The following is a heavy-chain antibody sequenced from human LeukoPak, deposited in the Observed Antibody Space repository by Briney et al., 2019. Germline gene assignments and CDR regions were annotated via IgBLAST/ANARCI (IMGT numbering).Heavy chain of an antibody. D-gene: IGHD3-3*01. CDR3: ARGGITIFGVVNAFNI. Sequence: GGSLRLTCAASGFTFSSYWMSWVRQAPGKGLEWVANIKQDGSEKYYVDSVKGRFTISRDNAKNSLYLQMNSLRAEDTAVYYCARGGITIFGVVNAFNIWGQGTMVTVSS. V-gene: IGHV3-7*01. J-gene: IGHJ3*02. CDR2: IKQDGSEK. CDR1: GFTFSSYW.